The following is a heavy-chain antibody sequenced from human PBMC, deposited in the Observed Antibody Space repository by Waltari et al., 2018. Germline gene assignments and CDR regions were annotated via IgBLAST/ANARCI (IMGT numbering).Heavy chain of an antibody. CDR1: GGSFRGCS. J-gene: IGHJ4*02. CDR3: ARNWGTVTTGY. V-gene: IGHV4-34*01. D-gene: IGHD4-4*01. CDR2: INHSGST. Sequence: QVQLQQWGAGLLKPSETLSLTCAGYGGSFRGCSWSWTRQPPGKGLEWIGEINHSGSTNYNPSLKSRVTISVDTSKNQFSLKLSSVTAADTAVYYCARNWGTVTTGYWGQGTLVTVSS.